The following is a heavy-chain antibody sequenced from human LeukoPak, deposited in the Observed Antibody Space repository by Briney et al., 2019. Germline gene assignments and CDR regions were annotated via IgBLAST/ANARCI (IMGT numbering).Heavy chain of an antibody. V-gene: IGHV1-2*02. CDR2: INPNSGGT. J-gene: IGHJ4*02. D-gene: IGHD3-3*01. Sequence: ASVKVSCKASVYTFTGYYMHWVRQAPGQGLEWLGWINPNSGGTNYAQKFQGRVTMTRDTSISTAHMELSRLRSDDTAVYYCARDLFNLYYHFWSGYYSGLIGYLDYWGQGTLVTVSS. CDR1: VYTFTGYY. CDR3: ARDLFNLYYHFWSGYYSGLIGYLDY.